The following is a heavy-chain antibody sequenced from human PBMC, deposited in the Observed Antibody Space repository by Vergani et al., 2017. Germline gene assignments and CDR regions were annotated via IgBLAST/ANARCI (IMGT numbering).Heavy chain of an antibody. Sequence: EVQLVQSGAEVKKPAATMKISCKVSGYTFTDHYMHWVKQAPGKGLEWMGLVDPENGETIYAEKFKGRVTIAADTSTDTAQLELSSLRTEDTAGYYGATPQTVTTGGMEVWGQGTTVIVSS. J-gene: IGHJ6*02. CDR3: ATPQTVTTGGMEV. CDR1: GYTFTDHY. V-gene: IGHV1-69-2*01. D-gene: IGHD4-17*01. CDR2: VDPENGET.